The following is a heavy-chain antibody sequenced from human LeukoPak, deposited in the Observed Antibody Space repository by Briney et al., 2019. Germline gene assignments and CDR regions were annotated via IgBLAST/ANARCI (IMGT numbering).Heavy chain of an antibody. CDR2: IYTSGST. CDR1: GGSISSYY. CDR3: ARVGSGSARRAFDI. V-gene: IGHV4-4*07. Sequence: SETLSLTCTVSGGSISSYYWSWIRQPAGKGLEWIGRIYTSGSTNYNPSLKSRVTMSVDTSKNQFSLKLSSVTAADTAVYYCARVGSGSARRAFDIWGQGTMATVSS. D-gene: IGHD1-26*01. J-gene: IGHJ3*02.